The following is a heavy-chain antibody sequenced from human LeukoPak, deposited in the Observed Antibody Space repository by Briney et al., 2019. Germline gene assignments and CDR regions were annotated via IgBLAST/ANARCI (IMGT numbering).Heavy chain of an antibody. D-gene: IGHD5-12*01. J-gene: IGHJ4*02. CDR2: ISYDGSNK. CDR1: GFTFSSYA. V-gene: IGHV3-30*04. Sequence: GGSLRLSCAASGFTFSSYAMHRVRQAPGKGLEWVAVISYDGSNKYYADSVKGRFTISRDNSKNTLYLQMNSLRAEDTAVYYCAREGGYSGYQYFDYWGQGTLVTVSS. CDR3: AREGGYSGYQYFDY.